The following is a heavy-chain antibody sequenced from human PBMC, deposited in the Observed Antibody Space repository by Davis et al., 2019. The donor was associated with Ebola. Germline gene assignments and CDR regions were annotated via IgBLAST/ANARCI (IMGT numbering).Heavy chain of an antibody. V-gene: IGHV3-9*01. CDR2: ISWNSGAI. J-gene: IGHJ4*02. CDR3: ARDGENYSDLDY. D-gene: IGHD3-10*01. Sequence: GGSLRLSCAASGFTFDDFAMHWVRQAPGKGLEWVSGISWNSGAIHYADSVKGRFTISRDNAKNTLFLQMNSLRVEDTGVYYCARDGENYSDLDYWGQGTLVTVSS. CDR1: GFTFDDFA.